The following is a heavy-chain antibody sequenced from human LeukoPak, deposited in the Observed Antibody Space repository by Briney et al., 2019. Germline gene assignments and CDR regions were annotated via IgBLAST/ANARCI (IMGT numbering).Heavy chain of an antibody. CDR3: ARVGAYCTSTSCLDY. V-gene: IGHV1-18*01. D-gene: IGHD2-2*01. CDR1: GYTFTNYC. J-gene: IGHJ4*02. CDR2: ISAYNGNT. Sequence: ASVKVSCKASGYTFTNYCIRWVRQAPGQGLEWMGWISAYNGNTNYAQKLQGRVTMTTDTSTSTAYMELRSLTSDDTAVYYCARVGAYCTSTSCLDYWGQGTLVTVSS.